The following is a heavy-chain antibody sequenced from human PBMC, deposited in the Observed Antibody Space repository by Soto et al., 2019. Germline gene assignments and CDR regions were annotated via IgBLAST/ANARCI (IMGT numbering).Heavy chain of an antibody. V-gene: IGHV1-3*05. CDR3: ASAAAVPADLDY. Sequence: QVQLVQSGAEEKKPGASVRVSCKASGYTFTTYAMHWVRQAPGQRLEWMGWINAGNGNTKYSQKFQGRVTITRDTSASTAYLELSRLRSEDTAVYSCASAAAVPADLDYWAQGTMVTGSS. CDR1: GYTFTTYA. D-gene: IGHD6-19*01. CDR2: INAGNGNT. J-gene: IGHJ4*02.